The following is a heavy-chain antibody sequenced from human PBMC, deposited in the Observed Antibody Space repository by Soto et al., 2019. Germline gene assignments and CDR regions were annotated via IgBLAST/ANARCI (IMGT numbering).Heavy chain of an antibody. V-gene: IGHV1-69*01. D-gene: IGHD2-21*02. J-gene: IGHJ5*02. CDR2: IIPLIGTA. CDR1: GGTFSSYA. Sequence: QVQLVQSGAEVKKPGSSVKVSCKASGGTFSSYAVSWVRQAPGERLEWMGGIIPLIGTANYAQKFQGRLTITADGSPGTSYMDLSSLTSDDTAIYFCARGVWDGRGGDCYGWFDTWGQGTLITVSS. CDR3: ARGVWDGRGGDCYGWFDT.